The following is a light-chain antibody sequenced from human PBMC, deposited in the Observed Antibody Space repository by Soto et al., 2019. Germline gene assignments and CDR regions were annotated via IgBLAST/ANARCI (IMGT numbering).Light chain of an antibody. J-gene: IGKJ5*01. CDR1: QGISTW. V-gene: IGKV1-12*01. CDR2: GAS. CDR3: QQANSFPIT. Sequence: EIQMTQSPSSVSASVGAGVTITCRASQGISTWLAWSQQKAGKAPNLLIYGASNLHSGVPSRFSGSGSGTNCNLTISSLQPEDFATYYCQQANSFPITFGQGTRLEIK.